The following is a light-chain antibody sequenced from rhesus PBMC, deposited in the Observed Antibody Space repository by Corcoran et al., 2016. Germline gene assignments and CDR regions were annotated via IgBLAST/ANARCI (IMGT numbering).Light chain of an antibody. CDR2: AAS. J-gene: IGKJ1*01. Sequence: DIQMTQSPSALSASVGDRVTISCRASQNIYSNLAWYQQKPGKAPKLLIYAASSLQTGIPSRFSGSGSGTDFTLTISSLQPEDSAAYYCQHYYDNPWTFGQGTNVEIK. V-gene: IGKV1S12*01. CDR3: QHYYDNPWT. CDR1: QNIYSN.